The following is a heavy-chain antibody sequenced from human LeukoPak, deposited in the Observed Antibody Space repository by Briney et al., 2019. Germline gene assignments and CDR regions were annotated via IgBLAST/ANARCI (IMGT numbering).Heavy chain of an antibody. CDR1: GFTFDDYA. CDR3: ARTSDSSGYSPFDY. J-gene: IGHJ4*02. Sequence: GGSLRLSCAASGFTFDDYAMNWVRQAPGKGLEWVSGISWNSGSVGYADSVKGRFTISRDNAKNSLYLQMNSLRAEDTALYYCARTSDSSGYSPFDYWGQGTLVTVSS. D-gene: IGHD3-22*01. CDR2: ISWNSGSV. V-gene: IGHV3-9*01.